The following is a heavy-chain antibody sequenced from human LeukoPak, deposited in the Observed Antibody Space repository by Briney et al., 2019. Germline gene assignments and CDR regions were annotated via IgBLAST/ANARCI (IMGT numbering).Heavy chain of an antibody. V-gene: IGHV1-69*05. Sequence: GASVKVSCKASGGTFSSYAIIWVRQAPGQGLEWMGGIIPIFGTANYAQKFQGRVTITTDESTSTAYMELSSLRSEDTAVYYCARTSHYYYYYYMDVWGKGTTVTVSS. J-gene: IGHJ6*03. CDR2: IIPIFGTA. CDR1: GGTFSSYA. CDR3: ARTSHYYYYYYMDV.